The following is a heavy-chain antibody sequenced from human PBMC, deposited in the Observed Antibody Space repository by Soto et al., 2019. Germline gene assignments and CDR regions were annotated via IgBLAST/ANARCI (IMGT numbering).Heavy chain of an antibody. V-gene: IGHV4-39*01. D-gene: IGHD6-19*01. CDR3: VRHAPYRSGWANRNDY. Sequence: QLKESGPGLVKPSGTLSLTCTVSGASIKSSGYYWGWIRQPPGKGLEWIGTGYYGGSAYYTPSLKSRLSISVDTSNTHFSRKLTSVTAADTALYYCVRHAPYRSGWANRNDYWGQGILVTVSS. CDR2: GYYGGSA. J-gene: IGHJ4*02. CDR1: GASIKSSGYY.